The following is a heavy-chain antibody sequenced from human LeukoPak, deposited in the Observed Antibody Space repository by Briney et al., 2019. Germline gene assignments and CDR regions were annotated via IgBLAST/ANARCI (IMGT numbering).Heavy chain of an antibody. CDR3: AKDSGDSSGYTFGS. J-gene: IGHJ4*02. V-gene: IGHV3-43*01. Sequence: GGSLRLSCAASGFIFDDYTMHWVRQVPGKGLEWISLIDRDGGITYYADSVKGRFTISRDNSKNSLSLQMNGLRTEDSALYYCAKDSGDSSGYTFGSWGQGTLVTVSS. CDR2: IDRDGGIT. D-gene: IGHD3-22*01. CDR1: GFIFDDYT.